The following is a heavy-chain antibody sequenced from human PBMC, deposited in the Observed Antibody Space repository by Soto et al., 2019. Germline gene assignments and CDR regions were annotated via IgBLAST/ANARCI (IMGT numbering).Heavy chain of an antibody. CDR3: ARWAAVAGTDY. V-gene: IGHV4-34*01. J-gene: IGHJ4*02. CDR2: INHSGST. CDR1: GGSFSGYY. D-gene: IGHD6-19*01. Sequence: QVQLQQWGAGLLKPSETLSLTCAVYGGSFSGYYWSWIRQPPGKGLEWIGEINHSGSTNYNPSLKSRVTISVDTSKNQLALKLSSVTAADTAVDYCARWAAVAGTDYWGQGTLVTGSS.